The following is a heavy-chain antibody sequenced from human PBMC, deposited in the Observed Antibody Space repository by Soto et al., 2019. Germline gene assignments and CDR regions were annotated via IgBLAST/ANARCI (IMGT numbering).Heavy chain of an antibody. CDR2: INHSGST. Sequence: PSETLSLTCAVYGGSFIGYYCILIRHPPGKWLEWIGEINHSGSTDYNPSLKSRVTISVDTSKNQFSLKLSSVTAADTAVYYCARGTRNSSSSLFDYWGQGTLVTVSS. J-gene: IGHJ4*02. CDR3: ARGTRNSSSSLFDY. D-gene: IGHD6-6*01. CDR1: GGSFIGYY. V-gene: IGHV4-34*01.